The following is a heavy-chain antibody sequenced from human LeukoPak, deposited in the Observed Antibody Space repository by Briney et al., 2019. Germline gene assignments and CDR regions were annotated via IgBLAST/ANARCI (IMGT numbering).Heavy chain of an antibody. CDR1: GFTFSSYG. CDR3: ARRGRHDFQDYYDYGMDV. V-gene: IGHV3-33*01. Sequence: GRSLRLSCAASGFTFSSYGMHWVRQAPGNGLEWVAVILYDGSNKYYADSVKGRFTIPRDNYKNTLYLQMNSLRAEDTAVYYWARRGRHDFQDYYDYGMDVWGQGTTVTVSS. J-gene: IGHJ6*02. D-gene: IGHD1-26*01. CDR2: ILYDGSNK.